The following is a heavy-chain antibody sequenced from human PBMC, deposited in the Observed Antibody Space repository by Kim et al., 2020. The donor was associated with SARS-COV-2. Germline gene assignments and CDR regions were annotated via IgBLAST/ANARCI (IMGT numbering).Heavy chain of an antibody. V-gene: IGHV3-30*18. CDR2: ISYDGSNK. Sequence: GGSLRLSCAASGFTFSSYGMHWVRQAPGKGLEWVAVISYDGSNKYYADSVKGRFTISRDNSKNTLYLQMNSLRDEDTAVYYCAKDHDFYGSGSYYQPDYWGQGTLVTVSS. CDR1: GFTFSSYG. D-gene: IGHD3-10*01. J-gene: IGHJ4*02. CDR3: AKDHDFYGSGSYYQPDY.